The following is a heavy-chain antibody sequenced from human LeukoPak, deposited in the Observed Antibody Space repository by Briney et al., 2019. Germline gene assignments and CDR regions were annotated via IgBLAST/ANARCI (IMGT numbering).Heavy chain of an antibody. CDR1: GFTFSSYD. Sequence: PGGSLRLSCAASGFTFSSYDMHWVRQATGKGLEWVSAIGTAGDTYYPGSVKGRFTISRDNAKDSLYLQMNSLRAEDTAVYYCAELGITTIGGVWGKGTTVTISS. CDR2: IGTAGDT. V-gene: IGHV3-13*01. J-gene: IGHJ6*04. D-gene: IGHD3-10*02. CDR3: AELGITTIGGV.